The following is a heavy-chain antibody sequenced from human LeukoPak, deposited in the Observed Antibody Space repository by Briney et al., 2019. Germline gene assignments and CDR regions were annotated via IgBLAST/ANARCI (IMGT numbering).Heavy chain of an antibody. J-gene: IGHJ4*02. Sequence: SETLSLTCTVSGGSISSSSYYWSWVRQTPGKGLEWIGYIYYTGSTNCSPSLKSRVTISVDTSKNQFSLRLSSVTAADTAVYYCARTTNLDSWGQGALVTVSS. CDR1: GGSISSSSYY. CDR3: ARTTNLDS. D-gene: IGHD1-26*01. V-gene: IGHV4-61*05. CDR2: IYYTGST.